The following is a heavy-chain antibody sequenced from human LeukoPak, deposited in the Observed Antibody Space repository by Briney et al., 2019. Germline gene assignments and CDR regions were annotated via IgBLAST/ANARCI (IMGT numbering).Heavy chain of an antibody. V-gene: IGHV3-7*03. CDR3: VRNLAVAGTCFDS. D-gene: IGHD6-19*01. CDR1: GFTFRNYW. J-gene: IGHJ4*02. Sequence: GGSLRLSCAASGFTFRNYWMSWVRQAPGTGLEWVANIKQDGSDRNYVASVRGRFTISRDNAESSLYLQMNTLRAEDTAVYYCVRNLAVAGTCFDSWGQGTLVTVSS. CDR2: IKQDGSDR.